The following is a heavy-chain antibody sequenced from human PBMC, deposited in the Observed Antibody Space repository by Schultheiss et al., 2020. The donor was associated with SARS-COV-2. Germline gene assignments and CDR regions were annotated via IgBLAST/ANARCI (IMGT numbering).Heavy chain of an antibody. J-gene: IGHJ6*02. D-gene: IGHD1-26*01. Sequence: ASVKVSCKASGYTFTGYYMHWVRQAPGQGLEWMGRINPNSGNTGYAQKFQGRVTMTRNTSISTAYMELSSLRSEDTAVYYCARVGWEPDYYYYGMDVWGQGTTVTVSS. CDR2: INPNSGNT. V-gene: IGHV1-8*02. CDR1: GYTFTGYY. CDR3: ARVGWEPDYYYYGMDV.